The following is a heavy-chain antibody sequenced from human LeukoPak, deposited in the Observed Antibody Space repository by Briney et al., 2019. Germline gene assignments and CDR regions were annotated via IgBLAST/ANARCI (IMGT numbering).Heavy chain of an antibody. Sequence: GGPLRLSCAASGFTFSSYAMSWVRQAPGKGLECVSAIVGSGGVTYYADSVRGRFSISRDNSKNTLYLQMNSLRAEDTAVYYCAKCSGGSCYSGDGFDYWGQGTLVTVSS. CDR1: GFTFSSYA. CDR2: IVGSGGVT. J-gene: IGHJ4*02. V-gene: IGHV3-23*01. D-gene: IGHD2-15*01. CDR3: AKCSGGSCYSGDGFDY.